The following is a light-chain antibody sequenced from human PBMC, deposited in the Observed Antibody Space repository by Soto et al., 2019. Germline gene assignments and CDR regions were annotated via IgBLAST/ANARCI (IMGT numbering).Light chain of an antibody. CDR3: SSYAGSNNLKV. CDR2: EAT. J-gene: IGLJ1*01. Sequence: QSALTQPPSASGSPGQSVTISCTGTSSDVGGYNYVSWYQQHPGKAPKLMIYEATKRPSGVPDRFSGSKSGNTASLTVSGLQAEDEADYYGSSYAGSNNLKVFGTGTKVTVL. V-gene: IGLV2-8*01. CDR1: SSDVGGYNY.